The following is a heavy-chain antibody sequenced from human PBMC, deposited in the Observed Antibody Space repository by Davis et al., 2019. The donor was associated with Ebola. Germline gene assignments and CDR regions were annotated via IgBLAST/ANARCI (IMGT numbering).Heavy chain of an antibody. CDR1: GGSIISSSSY. V-gene: IGHV4-39*01. CDR2: IYYSGIT. Sequence: SETLSLTCTVSGGSIISSSSYWGWIRQPPRKGLEWIGSIYYSGITYYNPSLKSRVTISVDTSKNQFSLKLRSVTAADTAVYYCARELGYCSGGSCYSGWFDPWGQGTLVTVSS. J-gene: IGHJ5*02. D-gene: IGHD2-15*01. CDR3: ARELGYCSGGSCYSGWFDP.